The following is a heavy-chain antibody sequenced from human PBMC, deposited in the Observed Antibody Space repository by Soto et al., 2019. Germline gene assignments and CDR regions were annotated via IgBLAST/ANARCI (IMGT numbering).Heavy chain of an antibody. CDR1: GGSFSGYY. Sequence: SETLSLTRAVYGGSFSGYYWSWIRQPPGKGLEWIGEINHSGSTNYNPSLMSRVTISLDTSKNQFSLKLSSVTAADTAVYYCARGASVAVTTNLDYWGQGTLVTVSS. CDR3: ARGASVAVTTNLDY. D-gene: IGHD4-17*01. J-gene: IGHJ4*02. CDR2: INHSGST. V-gene: IGHV4-34*01.